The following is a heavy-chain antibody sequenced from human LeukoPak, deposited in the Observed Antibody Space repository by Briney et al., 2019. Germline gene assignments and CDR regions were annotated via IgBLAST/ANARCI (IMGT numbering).Heavy chain of an antibody. D-gene: IGHD6-19*01. CDR2: ISYSGTT. J-gene: IGHJ4*02. V-gene: IGHV4-59*01. Sequence: TSETLSLTCTDSGGSISSYYWSWIRQPPGKGLEWIGYISYSGTTNYNPSLKSRVTISVDTSKNQFSLKLSSVTAADTAVYYCARLSSSGWSVDYWGQGTLVTVSS. CDR1: GGSISSYY. CDR3: ARLSSSGWSVDY.